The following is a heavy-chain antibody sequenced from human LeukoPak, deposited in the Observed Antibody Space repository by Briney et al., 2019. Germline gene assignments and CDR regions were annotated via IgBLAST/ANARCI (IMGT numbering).Heavy chain of an antibody. J-gene: IGHJ3*02. V-gene: IGHV3-74*01. CDR1: EFTFTKYW. Sequence: GGSLRLSCAASEFTFTKYWMHWVRQAPGEGLVWVSRIDNDGSDSIYADSVKGRFTISRDNAKNTVYLQMHGLRADDTAVYYCARGGYHHGFDISGQGTMVTVSS. CDR2: IDNDGSDS. D-gene: IGHD1-14*01. CDR3: ARGGYHHGFDI.